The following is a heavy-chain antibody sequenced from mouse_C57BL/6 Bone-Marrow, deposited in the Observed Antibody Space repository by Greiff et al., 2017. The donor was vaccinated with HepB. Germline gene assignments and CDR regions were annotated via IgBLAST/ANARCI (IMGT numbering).Heavy chain of an antibody. CDR1: GFNIKDDY. CDR3: TTLGYYYGSH. J-gene: IGHJ2*01. D-gene: IGHD1-1*01. Sequence: EVHLVESGAELVRPGASVKLSCTASGFNIKDDYMHWVKQRPEQGLEWIGWIDPENGDTEYASKFQGKATITADTSSNTAYLQLSSLTSEDTAVYYCTTLGYYYGSHWGQGTTLTVSS. V-gene: IGHV14-4*01. CDR2: IDPENGDT.